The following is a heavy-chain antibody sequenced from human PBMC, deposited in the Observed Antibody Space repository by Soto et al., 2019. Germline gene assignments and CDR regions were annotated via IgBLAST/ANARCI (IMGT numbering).Heavy chain of an antibody. Sequence: GGSLRLSCAASGFTFSAYAFHWVRQAPGKGLEWLSVISYDGRETHYADSVEGRFRISRDSSKKTAYLQMNSLRGDDTAVYFCATDPVAVTGSFIDSWGQGTLVTVSS. V-gene: IGHV3-30-3*01. D-gene: IGHD2-21*02. J-gene: IGHJ4*02. CDR1: GFTFSAYA. CDR2: ISYDGRET. CDR3: ATDPVAVTGSFIDS.